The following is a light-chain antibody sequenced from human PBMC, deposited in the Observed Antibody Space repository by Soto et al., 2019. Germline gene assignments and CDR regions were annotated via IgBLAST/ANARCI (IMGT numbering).Light chain of an antibody. CDR2: EAS. J-gene: IGLJ3*02. V-gene: IGLV2-18*01. CDR3: LLYISSSSWV. Sequence: QSVLTQPPSVSGAPGQSVTISCTGTSTDFVSYNRVSWYQQPPGTAPKLIIYEASNRPSGVPDRFSGSKSGDTASLTISGLQAEDEADYYCLLYISSSSWVFGGGTQLTVL. CDR1: STDFVSYNR.